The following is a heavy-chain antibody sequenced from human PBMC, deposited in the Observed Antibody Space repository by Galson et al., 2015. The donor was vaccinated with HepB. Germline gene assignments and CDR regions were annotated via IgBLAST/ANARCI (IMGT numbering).Heavy chain of an antibody. Sequence: SETLSLTCTVSGGSISSYHWSWIRQPPGKGLEWIGNIYYSGSTNYNPSLKSRVTISVDTSNNQFSLKLSSVTAADTAVYYCARVGQGPNVDIIDIWGQGTMVTVSS. CDR1: GGSISSYH. J-gene: IGHJ3*02. CDR2: IYYSGST. V-gene: IGHV4-59*01. D-gene: IGHD3-9*01. CDR3: ARVGQGPNVDIIDI.